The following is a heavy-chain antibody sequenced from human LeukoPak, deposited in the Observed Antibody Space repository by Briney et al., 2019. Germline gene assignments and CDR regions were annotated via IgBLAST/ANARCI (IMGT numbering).Heavy chain of an antibody. CDR3: ARGYMTYLEYGMDV. V-gene: IGHV3-53*01. CDR1: GFTFSSYD. Sequence: GGSLRLSCAASGFTFSSYDVSWGRQAPGKGLEWVSVIYSGGSTYYADSVKGRFTISRDNSKNTLYLQMNSLRAEDTAVYYCARGYMTYLEYGMDVWGQGTTVTVSS. J-gene: IGHJ6*02. D-gene: IGHD5-18*01. CDR2: IYSGGST.